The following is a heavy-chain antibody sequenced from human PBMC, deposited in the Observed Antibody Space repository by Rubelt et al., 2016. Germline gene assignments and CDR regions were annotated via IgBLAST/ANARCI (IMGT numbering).Heavy chain of an antibody. CDR2: IYYSGST. J-gene: IGHJ4*02. Sequence: QVQLQESGPGLVKPSQTLSLTCTVSGGSISGGGYYWSWIRQHPGKGLEGIGCIYYSGSTYYNPSLKGRVTISVDTSKNQFSLKLSSVTAADTAVYYCARDSGSRIFDYWGQGTLVTVSS. CDR3: ARDSGSRIFDY. CDR1: GGSISGGGYY. D-gene: IGHD2/OR15-2a*01. V-gene: IGHV4-31*03.